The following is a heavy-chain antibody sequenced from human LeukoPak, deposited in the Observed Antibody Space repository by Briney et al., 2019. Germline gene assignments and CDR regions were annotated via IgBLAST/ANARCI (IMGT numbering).Heavy chain of an antibody. J-gene: IGHJ4*02. CDR2: IYTSGST. CDR3: ARSYDSSGYPLYLAY. D-gene: IGHD3-22*01. V-gene: IGHV4-4*07. CDR1: GGSISSYY. Sequence: SETMSLTSTVSGGSISSYYWSWIRQPAGKGLEWIGRIYTSGSTNYNPSLKSRVTMSVDTSKNQFSLKLSSVTAADTAVYYCARSYDSSGYPLYLAYWGQGTLVTVSS.